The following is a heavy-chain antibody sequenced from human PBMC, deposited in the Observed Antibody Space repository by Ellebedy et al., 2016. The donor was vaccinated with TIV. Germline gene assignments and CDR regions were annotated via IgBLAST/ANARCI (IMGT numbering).Heavy chain of an antibody. D-gene: IGHD2-21*02. J-gene: IGHJ5*02. CDR1: GFSFRSYW. Sequence: GESLKISCAASGFSFRSYWMSWVRQAPGKGLEWVANIYQDGSDEYYVDSVKGRFTISRDNDNKALFLQMNSLRVEDTAVYYCARRGSCGDYAVQINSWFDPWGQGTLVTVSS. V-gene: IGHV3-7*01. CDR2: IYQDGSDE. CDR3: ARRGSCGDYAVQINSWFDP.